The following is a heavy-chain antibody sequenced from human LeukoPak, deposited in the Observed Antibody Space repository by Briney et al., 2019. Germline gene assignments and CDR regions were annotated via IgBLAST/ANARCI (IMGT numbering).Heavy chain of an antibody. J-gene: IGHJ3*02. CDR1: GFTFSSYK. V-gene: IGHV3-21*01. CDR2: ISSSSTYI. Sequence: GGALRLSCAASGFTFSSYKMNWVRQAPGKGLEWVSSISSSSTYIYYADSVKGRFTISRDNAKNSLFLQMNSLRAEDTAVYYCAHWEASYDAFDIWGQGTMVTVSS. D-gene: IGHD1-26*01. CDR3: AHWEASYDAFDI.